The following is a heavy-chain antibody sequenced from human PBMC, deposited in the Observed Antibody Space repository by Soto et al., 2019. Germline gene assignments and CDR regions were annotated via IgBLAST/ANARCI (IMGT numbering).Heavy chain of an antibody. Sequence: GGSLRLSCAATGFTFSSYGMTWDRQAPGEGLEWVSAISGNGGSAHYADSVKGRFTISRENSKNMLFLQMNSLRVEDTAVYYCAKDSAHSMFDISSAPHYWGQGTLVT. CDR2: ISGNGGSA. D-gene: IGHD3-10*02. V-gene: IGHV3-23*01. CDR3: AKDSAHSMFDISSAPHY. CDR1: GFTFSSYG. J-gene: IGHJ4*02.